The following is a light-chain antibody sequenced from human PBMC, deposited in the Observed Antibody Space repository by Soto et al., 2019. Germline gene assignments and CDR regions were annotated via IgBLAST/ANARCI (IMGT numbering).Light chain of an antibody. CDR3: QQYHSSSIT. V-gene: IGKV1-5*01. CDR2: DAS. Sequence: DIQMTQSPSTLSASVGDRVTITCRASQTISSWLAWYQQKPGKAPNLLIYDASTLERGVPSRFSGTGSGTEFTLTIDSLQPDDFATYYCQQYHSSSITFGQGTRLENK. J-gene: IGKJ5*01. CDR1: QTISSW.